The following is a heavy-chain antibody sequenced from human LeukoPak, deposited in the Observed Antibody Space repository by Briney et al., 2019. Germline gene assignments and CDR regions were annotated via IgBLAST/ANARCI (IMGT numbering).Heavy chain of an antibody. J-gene: IGHJ4*02. Sequence: GGSLRLSCAASGVTLSSYAMSWARQAPGKGLEWVSGISSSGSGGNTYYADSVKGRFTISRDSSKNTLFLHMNTLRAEDTAVYYCAREVVATASAFDCWGQGTLVTVSS. CDR1: GVTLSSYA. D-gene: IGHD2-21*01. V-gene: IGHV3-23*01. CDR3: AREVVATASAFDC. CDR2: ISSSGSGGNT.